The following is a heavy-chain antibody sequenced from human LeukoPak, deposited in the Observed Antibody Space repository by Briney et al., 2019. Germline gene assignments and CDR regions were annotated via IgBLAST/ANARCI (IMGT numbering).Heavy chain of an antibody. J-gene: IGHJ5*02. Sequence: SQTLSLTCAISGGSVSSNSAAWNWIRQSPSRGLEWLGRTYYRSKWYNDYAVSVKSRITINPDTSKNQFSLQLNSVTPEDTAVYYCARSAHLIAVAGTEWFDPWGQGTLVTVSS. D-gene: IGHD6-19*01. CDR2: TYYRSKWYN. V-gene: IGHV6-1*01. CDR1: GGSVSSNSAA. CDR3: ARSAHLIAVAGTEWFDP.